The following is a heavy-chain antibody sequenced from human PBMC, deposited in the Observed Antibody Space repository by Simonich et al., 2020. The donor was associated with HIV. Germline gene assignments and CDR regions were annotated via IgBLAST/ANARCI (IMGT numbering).Heavy chain of an antibody. Sequence: EVQLVESGGGLVQPGRSLRLSCAASGLTFDDYAMHWVRQDPGKGLGWFSGISWNSGSIGYADSVKGRFTISRNNAKNSLYLQMNSLRAEDTALYYCAKGAQYYYGSGSFDPWGQGTLVTVSS. V-gene: IGHV3-9*01. D-gene: IGHD3-10*01. J-gene: IGHJ5*02. CDR2: ISWNSGSI. CDR1: GLTFDDYA. CDR3: AKGAQYYYGSGSFDP.